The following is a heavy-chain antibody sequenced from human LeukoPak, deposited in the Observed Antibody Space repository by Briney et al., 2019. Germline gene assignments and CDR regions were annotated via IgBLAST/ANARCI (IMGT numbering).Heavy chain of an antibody. CDR2: IHYSGST. CDR3: ARWSSGWYADY. CDR1: GGSISSYL. Sequence: PSETLSLTCTVSGGSISSYLWSWIRQPPGKGLEWIGYIHYSGSTNYNPSLKSRVTISVDTSMNQFSLRLSSVTAADTAVYYCARWSSGWYADYWGQGTLVTVSS. J-gene: IGHJ4*02. D-gene: IGHD6-19*01. V-gene: IGHV4-59*01.